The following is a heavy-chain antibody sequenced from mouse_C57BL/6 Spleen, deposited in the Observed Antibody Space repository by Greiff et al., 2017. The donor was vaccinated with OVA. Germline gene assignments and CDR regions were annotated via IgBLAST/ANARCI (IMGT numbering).Heavy chain of an antibody. J-gene: IGHJ1*03. CDR2: IYPGDGDT. V-gene: IGHV1-82*01. Sequence: QVQLQQSGPELVKPGASVKISCKASGYAFSSSWMNWVKQRPGQGLEWSGRIYPGDGDTNYNGKFKGKATLTADKSSSTAYMQLSSLTSEDSAVYFCAREGDWYFDVWGTGTTVTVSS. CDR1: GYAFSSSW. CDR3: AREGDWYFDV.